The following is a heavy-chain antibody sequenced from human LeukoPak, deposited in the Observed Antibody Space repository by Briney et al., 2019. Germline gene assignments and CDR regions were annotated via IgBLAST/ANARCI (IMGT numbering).Heavy chain of an antibody. J-gene: IGHJ5*02. V-gene: IGHV3-23*01. Sequence: GGSLRLSCAASGFTFSRYAMTWVRQAPGKGLEWVSSFSGSDDRTFYADSVQGRFTISRDNSKSTLYLQMNSLRAEDTAVYYCAKTSSASSYGSLDLWGQGTLVTVSS. CDR2: FSGSDDRT. CDR3: AKTSSASSYGSLDL. CDR1: GFTFSRYA. D-gene: IGHD2-2*01.